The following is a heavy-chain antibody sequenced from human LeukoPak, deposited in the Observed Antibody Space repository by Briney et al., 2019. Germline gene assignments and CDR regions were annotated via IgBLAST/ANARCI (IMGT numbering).Heavy chain of an antibody. CDR2: ISSSSSYI. J-gene: IGHJ4*02. CDR1: GFTFSRFT. Sequence: GGSLRLSCAASGFTFSRFTMNWVRQAPGKGLEWVSSISSSSSYIYYADSVKGRFTISRDNAKNSLYLQMNGLRAEDTAVHYCARGSDIAVAGTLGYWGQGTLVTVSS. V-gene: IGHV3-21*01. D-gene: IGHD6-19*01. CDR3: ARGSDIAVAGTLGY.